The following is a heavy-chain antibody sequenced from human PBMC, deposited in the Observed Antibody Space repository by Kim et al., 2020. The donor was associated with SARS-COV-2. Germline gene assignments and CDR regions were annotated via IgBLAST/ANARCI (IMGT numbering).Heavy chain of an antibody. D-gene: IGHD2-21*01. V-gene: IGHV3-48*03. J-gene: IGHJ6*02. Sequence: ADSMRCRFTIYRDDAKGSLYLQMNSLRAEDTAVYYCARGDAIFNFYYGMDVWGRGTTVTVSS. CDR3: ARGDAIFNFYYGMDV.